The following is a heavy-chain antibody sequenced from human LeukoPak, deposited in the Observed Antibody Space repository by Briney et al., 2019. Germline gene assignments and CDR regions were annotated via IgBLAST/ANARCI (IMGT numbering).Heavy chain of an antibody. V-gene: IGHV3-23*01. J-gene: IGHJ4*02. CDR1: GFTFSSYA. CDR2: ISGSGGST. CDR3: AKGAGYGGNSGEEWYYFDY. Sequence: PGGSLRLSCAASGFTFSSYAMSWVRQAAGKGLEWVSAISGSGGSTYYADSVKGRFTISRDNSKNTLYLQMNSLRAEDTAVYYCAKGAGYGGNSGEEWYYFDYWGQGTLVTVSS. D-gene: IGHD4-23*01.